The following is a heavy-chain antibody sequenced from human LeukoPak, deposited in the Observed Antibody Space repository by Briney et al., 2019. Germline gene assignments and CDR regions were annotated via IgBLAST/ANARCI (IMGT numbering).Heavy chain of an antibody. J-gene: IGHJ4*02. CDR2: IYPDDSDT. CDR1: GYNFTSYW. D-gene: IGHD1-1*01. V-gene: IGHV5-51*01. CDR3: ARHETGPYFDY. Sequence: GESLKISCTGSGYNFTSYWIGWVRQMPGKGLEWMGIIYPDDSDTRYSPSFQGQVTISADKSISTAYLQWSSLKASDTAMYYCARHETGPYFDYWGQGTLVTVSS.